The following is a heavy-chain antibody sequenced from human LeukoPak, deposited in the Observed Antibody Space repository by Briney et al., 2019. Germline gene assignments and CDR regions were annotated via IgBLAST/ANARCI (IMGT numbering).Heavy chain of an antibody. J-gene: IGHJ5*02. CDR3: AKDKNPSYYGSGSRNWFDP. CDR1: GFTFSSYG. CDR2: ISYDGSNK. Sequence: QSGGSLRLSCAASGFTFSSYGMHWVRQAPGKGLEWVAVISYDGSNKYYADSVKGRFTISRDNSKNTLYLQMNSLRAEDTAVYYCAKDKNPSYYGSGSRNWFDPWGQGTLVTVSS. V-gene: IGHV3-30*18. D-gene: IGHD3-10*01.